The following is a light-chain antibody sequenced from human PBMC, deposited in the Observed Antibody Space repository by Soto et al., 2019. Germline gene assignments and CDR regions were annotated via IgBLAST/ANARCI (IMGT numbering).Light chain of an antibody. CDR1: QSISFN. V-gene: IGKV3-15*01. Sequence: EIVMTQSPAALSVSPGERVTLSCRASQSISFNLAWYQQKPGQAPRLLIYIASTRATGTPARFSGSGSGTEFTLTISSLQSEDFAVYYCQQYNNWPVFGQGTKVDI. J-gene: IGKJ1*01. CDR2: IAS. CDR3: QQYNNWPV.